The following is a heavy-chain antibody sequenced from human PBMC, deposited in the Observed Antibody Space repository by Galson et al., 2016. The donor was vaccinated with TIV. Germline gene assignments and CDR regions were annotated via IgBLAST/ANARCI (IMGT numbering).Heavy chain of an antibody. CDR3: ARRSRYSLAYYFDS. J-gene: IGHJ4*02. D-gene: IGHD5-18*01. Sequence: LSLTCTFYGGSFSRSYWSWIRQTPGKGLEWIGEINHSGSTNYNPSLKSRVTISVDTSKNQFSLKLSSVTAADTAVYYCARRSRYSLAYYFDSWGQGTLVTVSS. CDR1: GGSFSRSY. V-gene: IGHV4-34*01. CDR2: INHSGST.